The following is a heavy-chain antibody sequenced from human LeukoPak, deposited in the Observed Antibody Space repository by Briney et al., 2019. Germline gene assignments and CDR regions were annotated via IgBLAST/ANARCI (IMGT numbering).Heavy chain of an antibody. Sequence: SVNVSCKASGGTFSSYAISWVRQAPGQGLEWMGGIIPIFGTANYAQKFQGRVTITADESTSTAYMELSSLRSEDTAVYYCARELGCSSTSCPYDYWGQGTLVTVSS. CDR3: ARELGCSSTSCPYDY. D-gene: IGHD2-2*01. V-gene: IGHV1-69*01. J-gene: IGHJ4*02. CDR2: IIPIFGTA. CDR1: GGTFSSYA.